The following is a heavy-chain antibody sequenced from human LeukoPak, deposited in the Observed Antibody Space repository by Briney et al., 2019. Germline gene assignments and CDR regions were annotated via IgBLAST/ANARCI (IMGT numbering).Heavy chain of an antibody. CDR3: ARDPLPDSSGHYATGAFDI. V-gene: IGHV1-69*13. J-gene: IGHJ3*02. D-gene: IGHD3-22*01. CDR1: GGTFSSYA. CDR2: IIPIFGTA. Sequence: ASVKVSCKASGGTFSSYAISWVRQAPGQGLEWMGGIIPIFGTANYAQKFQGRVTITADESTSTAYMELSSLRSEDTAVYYCARDPLPDSSGHYATGAFDIWGQGTMVTVSS.